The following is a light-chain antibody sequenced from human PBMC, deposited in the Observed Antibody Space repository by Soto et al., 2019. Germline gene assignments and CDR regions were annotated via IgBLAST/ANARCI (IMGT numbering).Light chain of an antibody. V-gene: IGLV1-40*01. J-gene: IGLJ1*01. CDR2: GNS. Sequence: QSALTQPPSVSGAPGQRVTISCTGSSSNIGAGYDVHWYQQLPGTAPKILIYGNSNRPSGVPDRFSGSKSGTSASLAITGLQAEDEADYYCQSYDSSRSGRYVFGTGTKVTVL. CDR1: SSNIGAGYD. CDR3: QSYDSSRSGRYV.